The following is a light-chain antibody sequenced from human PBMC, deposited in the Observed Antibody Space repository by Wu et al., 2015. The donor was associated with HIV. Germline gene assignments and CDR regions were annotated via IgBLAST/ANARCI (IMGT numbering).Light chain of an antibody. CDR1: QSISSY. J-gene: IGKJ5*01. Sequence: DIQMTQSPSSLSASVGDRVTITCRASQSISSYLNWYQQKPGKAPTLLIYAASSLQTGVPSGFSGSGSGTDFTLTISSLQPEDFATYYCQQSYSFPAITFGQGTRLQIK. CDR3: QQSYSFPAIT. V-gene: IGKV1-39*01. CDR2: AAS.